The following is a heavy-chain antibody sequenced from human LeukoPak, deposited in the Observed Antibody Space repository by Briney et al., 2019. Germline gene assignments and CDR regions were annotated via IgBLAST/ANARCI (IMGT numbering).Heavy chain of an antibody. CDR3: ARTAEGGDSGYAHSYYFDY. J-gene: IGHJ4*02. V-gene: IGHV3-48*02. D-gene: IGHD5-12*01. CDR2: ISSRSTFV. Sequence: PGGSLRLSCAASGFTVSNNYMNWVRQAPGKGLEWIAYISSRSTFVYYSDSVKGRLTISRDDAEKSLYLQLNSLRDDDTAVYYCARTAEGGDSGYAHSYYFDYWGQGTLVTVSS. CDR1: GFTVSNNY.